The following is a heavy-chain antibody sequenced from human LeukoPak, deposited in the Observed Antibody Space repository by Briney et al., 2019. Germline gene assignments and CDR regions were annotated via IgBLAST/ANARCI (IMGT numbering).Heavy chain of an antibody. D-gene: IGHD2-15*01. V-gene: IGHV3-7*01. Sequence: GGSLRLSCEASGFTFSSYWMSWVRQAPGKGLEWVVYIKKTGSETYYVDSVKGRFTITRDNTRNSLFLQMYSLRAEDTAVYFCAREDGYCSGGNCYSYFDSWGQGILVTVSA. CDR2: IKKTGSET. J-gene: IGHJ4*02. CDR1: GFTFSSYW. CDR3: AREDGYCSGGNCYSYFDS.